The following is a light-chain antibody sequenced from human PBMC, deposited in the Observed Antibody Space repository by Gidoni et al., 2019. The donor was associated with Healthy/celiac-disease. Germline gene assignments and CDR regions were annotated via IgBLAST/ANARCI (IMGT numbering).Light chain of an antibody. J-gene: IGKJ1*01. CDR3: QQSYSTPRT. Sequence: IHLTQLQASLSASVGERVTITCRASQSISSYLNWYQQKPGKAPKLLIYAASSLQSGVPSRFSGSGSGTDFTLTISRLQPEDFATYYCQQSYSTPRTFGQGTKVEIK. CDR1: QSISSY. CDR2: AAS. V-gene: IGKV1-39*01.